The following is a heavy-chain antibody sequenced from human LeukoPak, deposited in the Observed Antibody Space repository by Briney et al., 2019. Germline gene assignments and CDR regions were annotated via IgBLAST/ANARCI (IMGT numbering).Heavy chain of an antibody. V-gene: IGHV3-23*01. Sequence: GGSLRLSWAASGFTFGSYAMSWVRQAPGKGLEWVSAISGSGGSTYYADSVKGRFTISRDNSKNTLYLQMNSLRAEDTAVYYCAKRYVVNRIAPFDYWGQGTLVTVSS. D-gene: IGHD2-21*01. CDR1: GFTFGSYA. CDR2: ISGSGGST. J-gene: IGHJ4*02. CDR3: AKRYVVNRIAPFDY.